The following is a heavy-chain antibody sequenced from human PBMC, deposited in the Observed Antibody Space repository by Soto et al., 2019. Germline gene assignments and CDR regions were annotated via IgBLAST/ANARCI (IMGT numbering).Heavy chain of an antibody. CDR1: GGTFSSYA. J-gene: IGHJ1*01. Sequence: SVKVSCKASGGTFSSYAISWVRQSPGQGLEWMGGIIPIFGTANYAQKFQGRVTITADESTSTAYMELSSLRSEDTAVYYCARVPYCGGDCYPQYFQHWGQGTLVTVSS. V-gene: IGHV1-69*13. D-gene: IGHD2-21*02. CDR3: ARVPYCGGDCYPQYFQH. CDR2: IIPIFGTA.